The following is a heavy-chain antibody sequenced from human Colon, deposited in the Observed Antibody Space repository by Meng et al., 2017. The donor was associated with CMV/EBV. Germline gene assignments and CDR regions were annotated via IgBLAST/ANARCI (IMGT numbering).Heavy chain of an antibody. CDR3: ARLDYSNYRAFDL. D-gene: IGHD4-11*01. CDR2: IFWNGNA. V-gene: IGHV3-9*01. Sequence: SLKISCTASGFTFPDYAMHWVRQVPGKGLEWVSGIFWNGNAGYAESVKGRFTISRDNAKNSLHLQMNSLTAEDTAIYYCARLDYSNYRAFDLWGLGTLVTVSS. CDR1: GFTFPDYA. J-gene: IGHJ4*02.